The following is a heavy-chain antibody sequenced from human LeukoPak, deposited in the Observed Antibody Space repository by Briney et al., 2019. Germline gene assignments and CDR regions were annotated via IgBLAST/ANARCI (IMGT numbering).Heavy chain of an antibody. Sequence: SETLSLTCAGYGTSFSGYYWSWIRQPPGKGLEWIGELNPTGDTNYNSSLKSRVMISIDTSKNQFSLRLTSVTAADTAMYYCARISFGGFIVAQDHWGQGTLVAVSS. CDR3: ARISFGGFIVAQDH. CDR1: GTSFSGYY. V-gene: IGHV4-34*01. D-gene: IGHD3-16*02. J-gene: IGHJ4*02. CDR2: LNPTGDT.